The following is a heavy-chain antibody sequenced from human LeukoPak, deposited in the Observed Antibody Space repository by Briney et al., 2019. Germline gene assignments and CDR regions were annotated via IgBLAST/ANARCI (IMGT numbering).Heavy chain of an antibody. Sequence: GGSLRLSCAACGFTFSSYGMHWVRQAPGKGLEWVAVISYDGSNKYYADSVKGRFTISRDNSKNTLYLQMNSLRAEDTAVYYCARGWASGSYYNYWGQGVLVSVSS. CDR3: ARGWASGSYYNY. J-gene: IGHJ4*02. CDR2: ISYDGSNK. CDR1: GFTFSSYG. V-gene: IGHV3-30*03. D-gene: IGHD1-26*01.